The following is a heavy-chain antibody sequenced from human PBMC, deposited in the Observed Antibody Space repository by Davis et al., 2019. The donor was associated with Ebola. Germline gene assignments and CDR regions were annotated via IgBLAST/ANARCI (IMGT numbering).Heavy chain of an antibody. CDR2: ISGSGGTT. D-gene: IGHD3-10*01. Sequence: PGGSLRLSCAASGFTSSSYAMSWVRQAPAKGLEWVSTISGSGGTTYYADSVKGRFTISRDNSKNTLYLQMNSLRGEDTAVYYCMGDPNWELFHWGQGALVTVSS. J-gene: IGHJ4*02. CDR1: GFTSSSYA. V-gene: IGHV3-23*01. CDR3: MGDPNWELFH.